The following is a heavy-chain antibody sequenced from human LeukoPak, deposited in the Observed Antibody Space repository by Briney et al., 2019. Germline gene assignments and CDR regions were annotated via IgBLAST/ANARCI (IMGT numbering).Heavy chain of an antibody. V-gene: IGHV6-1*01. CDR1: GDSVSSNTTA. Sequence: SQTLSLTCAISGDSVSSNTTACNWIRQSPSRGLEWLGRTYYRSKWYNDYAISVKSRITINPDASKNHFSLQLNSVTAEDTAVYYCVRGGQGDGYSANEAFDFWGQGTVVTVSS. D-gene: IGHD5-24*01. CDR3: VRGGQGDGYSANEAFDF. J-gene: IGHJ3*01. CDR2: TYYRSKWYN.